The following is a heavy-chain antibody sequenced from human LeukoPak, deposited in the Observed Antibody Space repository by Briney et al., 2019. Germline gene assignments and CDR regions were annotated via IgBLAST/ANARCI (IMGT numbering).Heavy chain of an antibody. Sequence: SETLSLTCTVSGGSIDSVVYYWTWIRQPAGKGLEWIGRIYTSGSTNYNPSLKSRVTISVDTSKNQFSLKLSSVTAADTAVYYCARDGKQWTFDAFDIWGQGTMVTVSS. V-gene: IGHV4-61*02. D-gene: IGHD6-19*01. J-gene: IGHJ3*02. CDR2: IYTSGST. CDR1: GGSIDSVVYY. CDR3: ARDGKQWTFDAFDI.